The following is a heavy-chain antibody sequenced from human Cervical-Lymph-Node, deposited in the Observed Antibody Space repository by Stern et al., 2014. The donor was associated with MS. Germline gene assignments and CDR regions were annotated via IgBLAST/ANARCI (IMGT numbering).Heavy chain of an antibody. D-gene: IGHD6-6*01. CDR1: GYRFTSYW. CDR3: ARLEGVAVRGVY. CDR2: IDPGDYET. Sequence: EVQLVQSGAEVKEPGESLKISCKGSGYRFTSYWIGWVRQMPGKGLEWMGIIDPGDYETRYSPSFQGQVTISADKSINTAYLQWSSLRASDTAMYFCARLEGVAVRGVYWGQGTMVTVSS. J-gene: IGHJ4*02. V-gene: IGHV5-51*01.